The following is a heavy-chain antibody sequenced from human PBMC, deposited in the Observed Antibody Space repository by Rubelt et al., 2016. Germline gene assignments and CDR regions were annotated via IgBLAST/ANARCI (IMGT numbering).Heavy chain of an antibody. J-gene: IGHJ4*02. CDR1: GFTFDDYA. D-gene: IGHD5-12*01. CDR3: AKSHSGSDYLSPFDY. V-gene: IGHV3-43D*03. Sequence: EVQLVESGGVVVQPGGSLRLSCAASGFTFDDYAMHWVRQAPGKGLEWVSLIAWDGASTYYGDSGKGRFTISRDNSKNSLYLQMNSLRAEATALSYCAKSHSGSDYLSPFDYWGQGTLVTVSS. CDR2: IAWDGAST.